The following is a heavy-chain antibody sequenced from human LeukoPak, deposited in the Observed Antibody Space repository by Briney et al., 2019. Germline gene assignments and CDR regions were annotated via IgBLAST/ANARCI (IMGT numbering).Heavy chain of an antibody. J-gene: IGHJ4*02. CDR2: ISGSGSGGIT. D-gene: IGHD3-10*01. CDR3: AKGGTGSGSYYGRW. V-gene: IGHV3-23*01. CDR1: EITFSSYA. Sequence: PGGSLRLSCVDSEITFSSYAMTWVRQAPGKGLEWVSGISGSGSGGITYHADSVKGRFTISRDNSKNTVYLQMNSLRGEDTAVYYCAKGGTGSGSYYGRWWGQGTLVTVSS.